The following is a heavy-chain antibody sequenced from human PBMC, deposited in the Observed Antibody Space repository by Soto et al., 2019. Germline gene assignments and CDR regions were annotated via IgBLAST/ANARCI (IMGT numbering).Heavy chain of an antibody. J-gene: IGHJ6*03. CDR3: ARAPRLRTPPFNYYYMDV. CDR1: GGSVSSGSYY. CDR2: IYYSGST. V-gene: IGHV4-61*01. Sequence: SETLSLTCTVSGGSVSSGSYYWSWIRQPPGKGLEWIGYIYYSGSTNYNPSLKSRVTISVDTSKNQFSLKLSSVTAADTAVYYCARAPRLRTPPFNYYYMDVRGKGTKVTVSS. D-gene: IGHD2-15*01.